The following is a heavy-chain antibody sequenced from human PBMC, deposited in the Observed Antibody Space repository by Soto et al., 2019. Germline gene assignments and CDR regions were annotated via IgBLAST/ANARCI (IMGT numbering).Heavy chain of an antibody. CDR2: INHSGST. J-gene: IGHJ4*02. Sequence: SETLSLTCAVYGGSFSGYYWSWIRQPPGKGLEWIGEINHSGSTNYNPSLKSRVTISVDTSKNQFSLKLRSVSAADTAVYYCARGVLWFGEFDFWGQGTLVTVSS. CDR1: GGSFSGYY. CDR3: ARGVLWFGEFDF. V-gene: IGHV4-34*01. D-gene: IGHD3-10*01.